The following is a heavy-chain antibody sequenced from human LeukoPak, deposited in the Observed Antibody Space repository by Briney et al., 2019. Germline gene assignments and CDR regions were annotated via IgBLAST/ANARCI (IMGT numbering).Heavy chain of an antibody. CDR1: GFTFSIYS. J-gene: IGHJ4*02. CDR3: ARDRGYFGN. Sequence: PGGSLRLSCAASGFTFSIYSMNWVRQAPGKGLEWLSSITSSSNYIYCADSVKGRFTISRDNVQNSLYLQMNSLRAEDTAMYYCARDRGYFGNWGQGTLVTVSS. V-gene: IGHV3-21*01. CDR2: ITSSSNYI.